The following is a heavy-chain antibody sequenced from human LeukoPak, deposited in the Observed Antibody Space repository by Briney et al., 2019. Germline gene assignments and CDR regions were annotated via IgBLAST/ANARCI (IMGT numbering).Heavy chain of an antibody. Sequence: GGSLRLSCAASGFTFSSYAMSWVRQAPGKGLEWVSAISGSGGSTYYADSVKGRFTISRDNSKNTLYLQMNSLRAEGTAVYYCAKDLVRQSIAARVFDYWGQGTLVTVSS. V-gene: IGHV3-23*01. J-gene: IGHJ4*02. CDR1: GFTFSSYA. CDR3: AKDLVRQSIAARVFDY. D-gene: IGHD6-6*01. CDR2: ISGSGGST.